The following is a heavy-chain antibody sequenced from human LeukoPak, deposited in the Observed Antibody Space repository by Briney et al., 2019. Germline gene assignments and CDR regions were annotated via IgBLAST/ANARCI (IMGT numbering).Heavy chain of an antibody. CDR1: GFTFSSYS. D-gene: IGHD3-9*01. V-gene: IGHV3-21*01. J-gene: IGHJ4*02. CDR3: ARLSLLRYFDWLLSPSDY. CDR2: ISSSSSYI. Sequence: PRGSLRLSCAASGFTFSSYSMNWVRQAPGKGLEWVSSISSSSSYIYYADSVKGRFTISRDNAKNSLYLQMNSLRAEDTAVYYCARLSLLRYFDWLLSPSDYWGQGTLVTVSS.